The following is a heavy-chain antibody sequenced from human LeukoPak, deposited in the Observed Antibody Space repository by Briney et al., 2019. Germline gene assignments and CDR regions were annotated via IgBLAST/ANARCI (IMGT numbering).Heavy chain of an antibody. D-gene: IGHD1-20*01. CDR3: ARAPTNWNDGG. CDR1: GGSISSGGYY. J-gene: IGHJ4*02. Sequence: TSETLSLTCTVSGGSISSGGYYWSWIRQPPGKGLEWIGYIYHSGSTYYNPSLKSQVTISVDRSKNQFSLKLSSVTAADTAVYYCARAPTNWNDGGWGQGTLVTVSS. CDR2: IYHSGST. V-gene: IGHV4-30-2*01.